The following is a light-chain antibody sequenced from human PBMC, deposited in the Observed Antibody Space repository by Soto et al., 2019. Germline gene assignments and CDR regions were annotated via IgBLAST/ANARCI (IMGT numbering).Light chain of an antibody. J-gene: IGLJ1*01. CDR2: DVS. CDR1: SSDIGGYNY. V-gene: IGLV2-14*01. CDR3: SSYTSSSTPFV. Sequence: QSALTQPAAVSGSPGQSITISCTGTSSDIGGYNYVSWYQQHPGKAPKLMIYDVSNRHSGVTNRFSGSKSSNSDSLTTSGPQAEDESDYSCSSYTSSSTPFVFGTGTKLTVL.